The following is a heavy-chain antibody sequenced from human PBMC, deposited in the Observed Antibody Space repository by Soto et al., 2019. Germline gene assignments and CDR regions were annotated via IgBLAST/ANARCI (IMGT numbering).Heavy chain of an antibody. Sequence: SETLSLTCAVSGASVSRIGFHWGWIRQPPGQGLEWIGSIYDAGTTFYNLSLKSRVTISADTSKNHFSLRLSFVTAADPAVYYCARRGSGHTFDFWGQGTLVTVSS. J-gene: IGHJ4*02. CDR2: IYDAGTT. D-gene: IGHD3-10*01. CDR3: ARRGSGHTFDF. V-gene: IGHV4-39*01. CDR1: GASVSRIGFH.